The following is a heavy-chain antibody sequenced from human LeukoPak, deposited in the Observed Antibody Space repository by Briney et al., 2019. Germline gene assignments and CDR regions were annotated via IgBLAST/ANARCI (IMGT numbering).Heavy chain of an antibody. D-gene: IGHD1-26*01. V-gene: IGHV4-30-2*01. CDR2: IYHSGST. J-gene: IGHJ4*02. CDR1: GGSISSGGYS. CDR3: ARESGSYPAYYFDY. Sequence: SETLSLTCAVSGGSISSGGYSWSWIRQPPGKGLEWIGYIYHSGSTYYNPPLKSRVTISVDRSKNQFSLKLSSVTAADTAVYYCARESGSYPAYYFDYWGQGTLVTVSS.